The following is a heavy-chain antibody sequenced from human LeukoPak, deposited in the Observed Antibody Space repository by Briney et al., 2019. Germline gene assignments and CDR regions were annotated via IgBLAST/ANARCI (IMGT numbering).Heavy chain of an antibody. Sequence: SETLSLTCTVSGGSISSSSYYWGWIRQPPGKGLEWIGSIYYSGSTYYNPSLKSRVTISVDTSKNQFSLKLSFVTAADTAVYYCARRYAGIAVAGTDYWGQGTLVTVSS. V-gene: IGHV4-39*01. CDR2: IYYSGST. CDR3: ARRYAGIAVAGTDY. D-gene: IGHD6-19*01. J-gene: IGHJ4*02. CDR1: GGSISSSSYY.